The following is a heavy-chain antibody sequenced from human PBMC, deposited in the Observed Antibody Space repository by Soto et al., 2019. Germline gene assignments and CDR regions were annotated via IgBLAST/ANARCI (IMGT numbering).Heavy chain of an antibody. V-gene: IGHV3-23*01. Sequence: EVQPLESGGGLVQPGGSLRLSCAASGFTFSSYAMSWVRQAPGKGLEWVSAISGSGGSTYYADSVKGRFTISRDNSKNTLYLQMNSLRAEDTAVYYCAKANFDWLLLTYGMDVWGQGTTVTVSS. CDR3: AKANFDWLLLTYGMDV. D-gene: IGHD3-9*01. CDR2: ISGSGGST. J-gene: IGHJ6*02. CDR1: GFTFSSYA.